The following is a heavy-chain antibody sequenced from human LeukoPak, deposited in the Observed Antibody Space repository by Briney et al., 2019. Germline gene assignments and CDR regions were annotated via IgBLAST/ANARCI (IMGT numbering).Heavy chain of an antibody. CDR3: AREVPGSPNNWLDP. J-gene: IGHJ5*02. D-gene: IGHD3-10*01. Sequence: SETLSLTCTVSGGSISSYYWSWIRQPPGKGLEWIGYIYYSGSTYYNPSLKSRLNMSVDRSKNQLSLKLNSVTAADTAIYCCAREVPGSPNNWLDPWGQGTLVTVSS. CDR1: GGSISSYY. CDR2: IYYSGST. V-gene: IGHV4-59*12.